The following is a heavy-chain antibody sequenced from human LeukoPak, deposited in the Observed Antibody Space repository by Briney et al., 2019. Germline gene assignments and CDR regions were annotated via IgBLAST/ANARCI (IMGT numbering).Heavy chain of an antibody. D-gene: IGHD3-10*01. CDR3: ARGVVRGVNPYYYYYGMDV. J-gene: IGHJ6*02. Sequence: SETLSLTCAVYGGSFSGYYWSWIRQPPGKGLEWIGEINHSGSTNYNPSLKSRVTISVDTSKNQFSLKLSSVTDADTAVYYCARGVVRGVNPYYYYYGMDVWGQGTTVSVSS. CDR2: INHSGST. CDR1: GGSFSGYY. V-gene: IGHV4-34*01.